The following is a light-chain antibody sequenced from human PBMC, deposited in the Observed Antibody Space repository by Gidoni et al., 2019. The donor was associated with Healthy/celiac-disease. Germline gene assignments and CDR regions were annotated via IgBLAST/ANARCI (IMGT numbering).Light chain of an antibody. J-gene: IGKJ1*01. CDR1: QSVLYSSNNKNY. CDR2: WAS. Sequence: DIVKTQSPDSLAVSLGERATINCKPSQSVLYSSNNKNYLAWYQQKPGQPPKLLIYWASTRESGVPDRFSGSGSGTDFTLTISSLQTEDVAVYYCQQYYSTPTWTFGQGTKVEIK. V-gene: IGKV4-1*01. CDR3: QQYYSTPTWT.